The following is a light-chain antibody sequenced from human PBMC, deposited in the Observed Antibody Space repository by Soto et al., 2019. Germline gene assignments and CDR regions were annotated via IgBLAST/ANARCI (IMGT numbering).Light chain of an antibody. CDR1: SSNIGSNT. J-gene: IGLJ1*01. CDR3: AAWDDSLNGFYV. CDR2: SNN. Sequence: QCALTQPPSASGTPGQSGTISCSRSSSNIGSNTVNWYQQLPGSAPKLLIYSNNQRPSGVPGRFSGAKSGTSASLAISGLQSEDEADYYCAAWDDSLNGFYVFGTGTKVTVL. V-gene: IGLV1-44*01.